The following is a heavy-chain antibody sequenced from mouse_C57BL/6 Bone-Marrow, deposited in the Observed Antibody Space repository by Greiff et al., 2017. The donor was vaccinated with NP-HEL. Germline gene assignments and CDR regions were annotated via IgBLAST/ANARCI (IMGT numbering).Heavy chain of an antibody. J-gene: IGHJ2*01. CDR1: GFTFSSYA. CDR2: ISSGGDYI. V-gene: IGHV5-9-1*02. Sequence: EVKLVESGEGLVKPGGSLKLSCAASGFTFSSYAMSWVRQTPEKRLEWVAYISSGGDYIYYADTVKGRFTISRDNARNTLYLQMSSLKSEDTAMYYCTRGGVYIPYYSDYWGEGTTLTVSS. D-gene: IGHD1-3*01. CDR3: TRGGVYIPYYSDY.